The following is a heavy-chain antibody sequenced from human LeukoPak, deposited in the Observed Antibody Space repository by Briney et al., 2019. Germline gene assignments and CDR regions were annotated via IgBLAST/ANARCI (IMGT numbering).Heavy chain of an antibody. J-gene: IGHJ2*01. V-gene: IGHV3-30*18. CDR3: AKESSLHNWYFDV. CDR1: GFTFSSHS. CDR2: ISAGGSLK. D-gene: IGHD3-10*01. Sequence: SGGSLRLSCAGSGFTFSSHSLHWVRQAPGQGLEWVAVISAGGSLKYYGDSVEGRFTVSRDNFKNTLYLEMNIVRAEDTAVYFCAKESSLHNWYFDVWGRGTLVTVSS.